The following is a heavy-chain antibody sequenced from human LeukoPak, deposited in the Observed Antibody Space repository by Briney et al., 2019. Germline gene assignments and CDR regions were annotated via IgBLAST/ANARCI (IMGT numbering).Heavy chain of an antibody. V-gene: IGHV3-23*01. Sequence: QPGGSLRLSCAASGFTFSNYAMSWVRQAPGKGLDWVSGITSTGGTTYYADSVQGRFTISRDNSKDSLYLQMNSLKTEDTALYYCAKDSDWIIDYWGQGTLVTVSS. CDR1: GFTFSNYA. CDR2: ITSTGGTT. D-gene: IGHD2-21*02. CDR3: AKDSDWIIDY. J-gene: IGHJ4*02.